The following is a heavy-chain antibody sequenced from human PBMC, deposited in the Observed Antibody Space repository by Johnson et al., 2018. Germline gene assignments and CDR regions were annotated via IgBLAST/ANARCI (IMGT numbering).Heavy chain of an antibody. CDR2: IWYDGGDK. CDR3: AKDYSSTWAFMDG. CDR1: GFLFSSYG. V-gene: IGHV3-33*06. J-gene: IGHJ6*03. Sequence: VQLVESGGGVVQPGRSLRLSCAASGFLFSSYGMHWVRQAPGKGLEWVAVIWYDGGDKYYADSVKGRFTISRDNSKNTLYLQMNSLRVEDTAVYYCAKDYSSTWAFMDGWGKGTTVTVSS. D-gene: IGHD6-13*01.